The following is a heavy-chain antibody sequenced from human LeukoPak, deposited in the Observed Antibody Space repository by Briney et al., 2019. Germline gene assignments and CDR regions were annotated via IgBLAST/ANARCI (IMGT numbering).Heavy chain of an antibody. V-gene: IGHV3-30*04. D-gene: IGHD3-10*01. CDR1: GFTFSSYA. Sequence: GGSLRLSCAASGFTFSSYAMHWVRQAPGKGLEWVAVISYDGSNKYYADSVKGRFTISRDNSKNTLYLQMNSLRAEDTAVYYCAGLTMVRGVGLNWFDPWGQGTPVTVSS. CDR3: AGLTMVRGVGLNWFDP. CDR2: ISYDGSNK. J-gene: IGHJ5*02.